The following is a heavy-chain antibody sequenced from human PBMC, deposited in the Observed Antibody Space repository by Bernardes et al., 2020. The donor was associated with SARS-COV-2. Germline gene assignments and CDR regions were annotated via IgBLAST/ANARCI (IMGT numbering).Heavy chain of an antibody. CDR2: INYSGTT. V-gene: IGHV4-59*01. J-gene: IGHJ4*02. CDR3: ARGLPSGSWHLDY. D-gene: IGHD1-26*01. CDR1: GGSIRNYY. Sequence: SETLSLTCSVSGGSIRNYYWSWIRQPPGQGLEWIGRINYSGTTNYNPSLKSRVTISVDTSKNQFSLKLSSVTTADTAFYYCARGLPSGSWHLDYWGQGTLVTVSS.